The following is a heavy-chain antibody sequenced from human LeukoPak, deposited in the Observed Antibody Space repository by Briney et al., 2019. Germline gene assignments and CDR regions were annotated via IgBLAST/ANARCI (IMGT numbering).Heavy chain of an antibody. D-gene: IGHD3-22*01. CDR1: GFTFSSYG. V-gene: IGHV3-23*01. Sequence: GGSLRLSCAASGFTFSSYGMAWVRQAPGKGLEWVSSIHPSGGNKHYADSVKGRFTISRYNSKNMLFLQMNSLRVEDTAIYYCAKALYDSPLAGAPWGQGILVTVSS. CDR2: IHPSGGNK. CDR3: AKALYDSPLAGAP. J-gene: IGHJ5*02.